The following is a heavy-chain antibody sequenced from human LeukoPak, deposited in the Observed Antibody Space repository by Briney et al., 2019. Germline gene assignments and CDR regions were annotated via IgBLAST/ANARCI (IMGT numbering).Heavy chain of an antibody. J-gene: IGHJ6*02. CDR3: ARDLVPPDDYDFWSGYYLPDYYYYYGMDV. CDR1: GFTFSSYA. Sequence: PGGSLRLSCAASGFTFSSYAMHWVRQAPGKGLEWVAVLSYDESIKYSADPVKGRFTISRDNSKTTLYLQMNSLRAEDTAVYYCARDLVPPDDYDFWSGYYLPDYYYYYGMDVWGQGTTVTVSS. CDR2: LSYDESIK. V-gene: IGHV3-30-3*01. D-gene: IGHD3-3*01.